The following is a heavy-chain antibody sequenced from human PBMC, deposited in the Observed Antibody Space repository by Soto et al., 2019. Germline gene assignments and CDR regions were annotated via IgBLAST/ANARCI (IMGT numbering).Heavy chain of an antibody. J-gene: IGHJ5*02. CDR1: GFTFSGSA. V-gene: IGHV3-73*02. CDR2: IRSKANSYET. Sequence: EEQLVESGGGLVQPGGSLKRSCAASGFTFSGSALHWVRQASGKGLEWVGHIRSKANSYETVYAASVRGRFTISSDDSDSTAYLQMTSLKPEDTAVYYCTRGYYLGFDPWGQGTLVTVSS. D-gene: IGHD3-10*01. CDR3: TRGYYLGFDP.